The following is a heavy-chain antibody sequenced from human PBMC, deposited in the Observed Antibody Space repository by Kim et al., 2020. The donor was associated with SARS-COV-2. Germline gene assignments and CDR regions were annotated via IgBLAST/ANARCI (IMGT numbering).Heavy chain of an antibody. V-gene: IGHV1-8*01. J-gene: IGHJ6*03. CDR1: GYTFTSYD. CDR3: ARRLRYFDWLSPSYYYYYMDV. D-gene: IGHD3-9*01. CDR2: MNPNSGNT. Sequence: ASVKVSCKASGYTFTSYDINWVRQATAQGLEWMGWMNPNSGNTGYAQKFQGRVTMTRNTSISTAYMELSSLRSEDTAVYYCARRLRYFDWLSPSYYYYYMDVWGKGTTVTVSS.